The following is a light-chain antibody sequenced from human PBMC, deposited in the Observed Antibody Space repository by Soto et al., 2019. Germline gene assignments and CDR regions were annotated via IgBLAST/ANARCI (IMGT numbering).Light chain of an antibody. CDR1: QTGSTS. J-gene: IGKJ4*01. CDR3: QQYNHWPRMLS. Sequence: EIVLTQSPGTLSLSPGDTATLSCKASQTGSTSLSWYQQKPGQPPRLLIYAETFRATGIPDRFSGSGSGTDFTLTIASLQSEDFAVYYCQQYNHWPRMLSFGGGTRVEL. V-gene: IGKV3D-15*01. CDR2: AET.